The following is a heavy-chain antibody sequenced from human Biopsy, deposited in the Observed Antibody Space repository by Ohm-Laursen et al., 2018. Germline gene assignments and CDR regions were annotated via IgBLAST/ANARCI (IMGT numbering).Heavy chain of an antibody. CDR1: WFTFSRYG. Sequence: LRLFLTTLWFTFSRYGLDRGTQAPGKGLGGGSGFSGSGRTYYADSVKGRFTISRDNSKNTLFLQLSSLRAEDTAVYHCAKDRDLNLLAWFDPWGQGTLVTVSS. CDR3: AKDRDLNLLAWFDP. D-gene: IGHD2-8*02. CDR2: FSGSGRT. V-gene: IGHV3-23*01. J-gene: IGHJ5*01.